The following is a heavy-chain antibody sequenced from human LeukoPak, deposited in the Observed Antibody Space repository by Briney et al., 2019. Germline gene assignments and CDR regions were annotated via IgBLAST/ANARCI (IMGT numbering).Heavy chain of an antibody. V-gene: IGHV4-4*07. D-gene: IGHD5-18*01. CDR2: IYTSGST. Sequence: PSETLSLTCTVSGVSISSYYWSWIRQPAGKGLEWIGRIYTSGSTNYNPSLKSRVSISVDKSKNQFSLRLSSVTAADTAVYYCARGPGGYSFWFDPWGQGTLVTVSS. CDR1: GVSISSYY. J-gene: IGHJ5*02. CDR3: ARGPGGYSFWFDP.